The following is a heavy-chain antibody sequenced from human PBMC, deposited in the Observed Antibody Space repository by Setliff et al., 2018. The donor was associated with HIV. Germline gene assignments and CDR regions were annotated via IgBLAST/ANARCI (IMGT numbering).Heavy chain of an antibody. CDR2: IFYSGIT. D-gene: IGHD3-3*01. J-gene: IGHJ6*03. Sequence: SETLSLTCTVSGGSFTSRSYYWGWIRQPPGKGLEWIGRIFYSGITYYNPSLKSRVTISVDTSKNQFSLNLTSVTAADTAVYYCARARFWSGYYTGDNYYYMDVWGKGTTVTVSS. V-gene: IGHV4-39*01. CDR3: ARARFWSGYYTGDNYYYMDV. CDR1: GGSFTSRSYY.